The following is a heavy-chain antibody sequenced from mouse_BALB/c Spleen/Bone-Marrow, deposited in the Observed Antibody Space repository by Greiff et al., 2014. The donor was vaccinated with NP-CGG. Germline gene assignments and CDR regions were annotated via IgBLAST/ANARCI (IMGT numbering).Heavy chain of an antibody. CDR1: GFSLTSYG. CDR3: ARDRDYGNYGWFAY. D-gene: IGHD2-1*01. J-gene: IGHJ3*01. CDR2: IWAGGST. V-gene: IGHV2-9*02. Sequence: QVQLKESGPGLMAPSQSLSITCTVSGFSLTSYGVHWVRQPPGKGLEWLGVIWAGGSTNYNSALMSRLSISKDNSKSQVFLKMNSLQTDDTAMYYCARDRDYGNYGWFAYWGQGTLVTVSA.